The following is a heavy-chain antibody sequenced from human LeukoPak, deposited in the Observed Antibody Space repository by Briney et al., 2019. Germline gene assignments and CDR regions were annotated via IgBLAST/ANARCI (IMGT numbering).Heavy chain of an antibody. Sequence: GASVKVSCKASGYTFTSYGISWVRQAPGQGLEWMGWISAYNGNTNYAQKLQGRVTMTTDTSTSTAYMELRSLRSDDTAVYHCARDVTYYDFWSGYYHFDYWGQGTLVTVSS. D-gene: IGHD3-3*01. CDR2: ISAYNGNT. J-gene: IGHJ4*02. V-gene: IGHV1-18*01. CDR3: ARDVTYYDFWSGYYHFDY. CDR1: GYTFTSYG.